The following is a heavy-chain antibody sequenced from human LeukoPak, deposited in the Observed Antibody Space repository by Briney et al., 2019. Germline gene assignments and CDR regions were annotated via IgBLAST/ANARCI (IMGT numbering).Heavy chain of an antibody. D-gene: IGHD1-1*01. CDR2: IYYSGST. CDR1: GGSISSYY. CDR3: ARHGNGAFDI. Sequence: SETLSLTCTVSGGSISSYYWSWIRQPPGKGLEWIGYIYYSGSTNYNPSLKSRVTISVDTSKNQFSLKQSSVTAADTAVYYCARHGNGAFDIWGQGTMVTVSS. V-gene: IGHV4-59*08. J-gene: IGHJ3*02.